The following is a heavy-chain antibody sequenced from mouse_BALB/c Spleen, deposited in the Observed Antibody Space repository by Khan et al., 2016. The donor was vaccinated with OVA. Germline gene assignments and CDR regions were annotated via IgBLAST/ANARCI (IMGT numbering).Heavy chain of an antibody. Sequence: QIQLVQSGPELKKPGETVKISCKALGYTFTNYGMNWVKQAPGKGLKWMGWINTYTGEPTYGDDFKGRFASPLEPSASTADLQINNLKNEDTATNFCARVGYNGTKNYWNQGTSVTVSS. CDR3: ARVGYNGTKNY. J-gene: IGHJ4*01. CDR1: GYTFTNYG. V-gene: IGHV9-3-1*01. CDR2: INTYTGEP. D-gene: IGHD1-3*01.